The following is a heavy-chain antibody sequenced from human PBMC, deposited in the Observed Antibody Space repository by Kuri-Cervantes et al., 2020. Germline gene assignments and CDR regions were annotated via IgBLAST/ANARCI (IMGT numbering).Heavy chain of an antibody. V-gene: IGHV3-33*06. J-gene: IGHJ4*02. Sequence: GGSLRLSCAASGFTFSSYGMHWVRQAPGKGLEWVAVIWYDGSNKYYADSVKGRFTISRDNSKNTLYLQMNSLRAEDTAVYYCAKDPRTTVTGLFHYWGQGTLVTVSS. D-gene: IGHD4-17*01. CDR1: GFTFSSYG. CDR3: AKDPRTTVTGLFHY. CDR2: IWYDGSNK.